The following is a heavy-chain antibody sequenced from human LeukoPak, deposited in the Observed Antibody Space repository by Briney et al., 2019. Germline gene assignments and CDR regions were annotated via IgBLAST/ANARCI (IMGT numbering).Heavy chain of an antibody. CDR3: AKHPRLVRYFDS. Sequence: PGGSLRLSCAASGFTFSSYAMHWVRQAPGKGLEWVAVISYDGSNRYYADSVKGRFTISRDNSKNTLYLQMTSLRAEDTARYYCAKHPRLVRYFDSWGQGTLVTISS. J-gene: IGHJ4*02. CDR1: GFTFSSYA. CDR2: ISYDGSNR. D-gene: IGHD6-6*01. V-gene: IGHV3-30-3*02.